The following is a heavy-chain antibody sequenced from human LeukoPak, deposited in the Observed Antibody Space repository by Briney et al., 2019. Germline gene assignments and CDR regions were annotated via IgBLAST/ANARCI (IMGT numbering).Heavy chain of an antibody. CDR3: ASSGYYYYGMDV. V-gene: IGHV4-59*08. J-gene: IGHJ6*02. Sequence: PSETLSLTCTVSGGSISSHYWSWIRQPPGKGLEWIGYIYYSGSTNYNPSLKSRVTISVDTSKNQFSLKLSSVTAADTAVYYCASSGYYYYGMDVWGQGTTVTVSS. D-gene: IGHD3-10*01. CDR2: IYYSGST. CDR1: GGSISSHY.